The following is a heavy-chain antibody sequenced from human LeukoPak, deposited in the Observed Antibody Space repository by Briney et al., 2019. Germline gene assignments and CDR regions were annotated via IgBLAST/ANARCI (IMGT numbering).Heavy chain of an antibody. J-gene: IGHJ4*02. CDR3: ARVGYDFWSGYYHFDY. CDR1: GGSISTSSYY. D-gene: IGHD3-3*01. Sequence: SETLSLTCTVSGGSISTSSYYWGWVRQPPGKGLEWIGNIFYSGSTYYSPSLKSRVTISLDTSKNQFSLKLSSVTAADTAVYYCARVGYDFWSGYYHFDYWGQGTLVTVSS. CDR2: IFYSGST. V-gene: IGHV4-39*07.